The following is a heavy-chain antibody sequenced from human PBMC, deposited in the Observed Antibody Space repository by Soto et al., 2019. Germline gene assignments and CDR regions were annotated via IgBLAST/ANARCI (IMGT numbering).Heavy chain of an antibody. J-gene: IGHJ4*02. CDR1: GGTFSSYS. CDR2: IIPIFGTA. V-gene: IGHV1-69*13. D-gene: IGHD3-10*01. Sequence: ASVKVSCKASGGTFSSYSISWVRQAPGQGLEWMGGIIPIFGTANYAQKFQGRVTITADESTSTAYMELSSLRSEDTAVYYCARDSGYGSGSYKVYWGQGTLVNVSS. CDR3: ARDSGYGSGSYKVY.